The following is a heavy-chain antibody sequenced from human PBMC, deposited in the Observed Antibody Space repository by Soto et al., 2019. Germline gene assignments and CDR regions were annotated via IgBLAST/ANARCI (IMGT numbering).Heavy chain of an antibody. CDR2: IYSGGST. CDR3: HGATIFGVVIHGMDV. J-gene: IGHJ6*02. Sequence: GSLRLSCAASGFTVSSNYMSWVRQAPGKGLEWVSVIYSGGSTYYADSVKGRFTISRDNSKNTLYLQMNSLRAEDTAVYYCHGATIFGVVIHGMDVWGQGTTVTVSS. CDR1: GFTVSSNY. D-gene: IGHD3-3*01. V-gene: IGHV3-53*01.